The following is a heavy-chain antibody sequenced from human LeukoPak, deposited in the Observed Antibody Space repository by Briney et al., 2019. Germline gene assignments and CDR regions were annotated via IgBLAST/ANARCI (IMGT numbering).Heavy chain of an antibody. D-gene: IGHD1-7*01. CDR2: ISGSGGST. J-gene: IGHJ6*02. CDR1: GFTFSSYA. CDR3: AKDVTGTFLIGSIRAYYYYGMDV. V-gene: IGHV3-23*01. Sequence: PGGSLRLSCVASGFTFSSYAMSWVRQAPGKGLEWVSAISGSGGSTYYADSVKGRFTISRDNSKNTLYLQMNSLRAEDTAVYYCAKDVTGTFLIGSIRAYYYYGMDVWGQGTTVTVSS.